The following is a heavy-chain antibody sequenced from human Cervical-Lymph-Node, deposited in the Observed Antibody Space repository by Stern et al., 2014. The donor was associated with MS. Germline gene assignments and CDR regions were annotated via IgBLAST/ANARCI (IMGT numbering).Heavy chain of an antibody. CDR2: IIPIFGTA. V-gene: IGHV1-69*01. J-gene: IGHJ3*02. CDR3: ATPLDYGGNSLAAFDI. Sequence: QMQLVQSGAEVKKPGSSVKVSCKASGGTFSSYAISWVRQAPGQGLEWMGGIIPIFGTANYDQKFQGRVTITADESTSTAYMELSSLRSEDTAVYYCATPLDYGGNSLAAFDIWGQGTMVTVSS. D-gene: IGHD4-23*01. CDR1: GGTFSSYA.